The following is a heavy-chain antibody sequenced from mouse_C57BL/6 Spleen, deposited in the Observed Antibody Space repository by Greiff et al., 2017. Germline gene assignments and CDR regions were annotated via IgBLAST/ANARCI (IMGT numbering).Heavy chain of an antibody. V-gene: IGHV1-82*01. Sequence: QVKLQQSGPELVKPGASVKISCKASGYAFSSSWMNWVKQRPGKGLEWIGRIYPGAGDTNYNGKFKGKATLTADKPSSTAYMQRSSLTSEDSAVYFCARLGPGDYTFDYWGQGTTLTVSS. CDR1: GYAFSSSW. J-gene: IGHJ2*01. D-gene: IGHD2-4*01. CDR3: ARLGPGDYTFDY. CDR2: IYPGAGDT.